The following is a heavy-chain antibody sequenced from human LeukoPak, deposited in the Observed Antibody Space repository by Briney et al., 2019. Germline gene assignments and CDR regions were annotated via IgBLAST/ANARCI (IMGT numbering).Heavy chain of an antibody. CDR3: ARVSTGIDAFDI. CDR1: GFIFSSSG. CDR2: IWYDGTNK. J-gene: IGHJ3*02. D-gene: IGHD1-1*01. Sequence: GGSLRLSCAASGFIFSSSGMHWVRQAPGKGLEWVALIWYDGTNKYYADSVKGRFTISRDNSNNALYLQMNSLRAEDTAAYYCARVSTGIDAFDIWGQGTMVTVSS. V-gene: IGHV3-33*01.